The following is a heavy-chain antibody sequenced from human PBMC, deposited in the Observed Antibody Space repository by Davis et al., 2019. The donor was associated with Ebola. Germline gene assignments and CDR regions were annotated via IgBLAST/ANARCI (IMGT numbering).Heavy chain of an antibody. J-gene: IGHJ4*02. CDR3: ARGSHMGSVSELTN. CDR1: GFTFTDYW. CDR2: IKQDGSVK. Sequence: GESLKIPCAASGFTFTDYWMTWVRQAPGKGLEWVAFIKQDGSVKSYVDSVKGRFTISRDNAKNSLDLQLNSLRAEDSAIYYCARGSHMGSVSELTNWGQGTLVTVSS. V-gene: IGHV3-7*03. D-gene: IGHD3-10*01.